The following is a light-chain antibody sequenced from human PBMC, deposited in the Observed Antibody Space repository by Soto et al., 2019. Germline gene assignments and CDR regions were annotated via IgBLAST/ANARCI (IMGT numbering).Light chain of an antibody. Sequence: EISLTQSPATLSLSPGERATLSCRASQSVRSSLAWYQQKPGQAPRLLIYDASNRATGIPGRFSGSGSGTDFTLTISNLEPEDFAVYYCQQRSSWPWTFGQGAKVEIK. CDR2: DAS. J-gene: IGKJ1*01. V-gene: IGKV3-11*01. CDR1: QSVRSS. CDR3: QQRSSWPWT.